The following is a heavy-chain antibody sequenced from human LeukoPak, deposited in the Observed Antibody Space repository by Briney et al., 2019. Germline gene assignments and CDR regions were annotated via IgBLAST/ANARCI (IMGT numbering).Heavy chain of an antibody. J-gene: IGHJ6*03. CDR3: ARAPRVDYMDV. CDR1: GFTVSSNY. CDR2: IYSGGST. Sequence: GGSLRLSCAASGFTVSSNYMSWVRQAPGKGLEWVSVIYSGGSTYYADSVKGRFTISRDNSKNTLYLQMNSLRAEDTAVYYCARAPRVDYMDVWGKGTTVTVSS. D-gene: IGHD2-15*01. V-gene: IGHV3-66*01.